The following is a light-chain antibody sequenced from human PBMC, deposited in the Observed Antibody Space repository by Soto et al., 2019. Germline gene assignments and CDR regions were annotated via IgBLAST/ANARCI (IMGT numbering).Light chain of an antibody. V-gene: IGLV2-14*01. Sequence: QSALTQPASVSGSPGQSITLSCTGTSSDVGGYKYVSWYQHHPGKAPKLMIYEVSNRPSGVSNRFSGSKSGNTASLTISGLQAEDEDDYYCSSYTTSSIVFGTGTKVTVL. CDR3: SSYTTSSIV. J-gene: IGLJ1*01. CDR1: SSDVGGYKY. CDR2: EVS.